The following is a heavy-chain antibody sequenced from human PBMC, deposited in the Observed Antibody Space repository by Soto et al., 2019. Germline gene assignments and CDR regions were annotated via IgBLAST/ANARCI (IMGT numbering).Heavy chain of an antibody. CDR1: GGSISSYY. CDR3: ARRPHVYDFWTSGVAFDI. Sequence: SETLSLTCTVSGGSISSYYWSWIRQPPGKGLEWIGYIYYSGSTNYNPSLKSRVTISVDTSKNQFSLKLSSVTAADTAVYYCARRPHVYDFWTSGVAFDIWGQGTMVTVSS. J-gene: IGHJ3*02. CDR2: IYYSGST. V-gene: IGHV4-59*01. D-gene: IGHD3-3*01.